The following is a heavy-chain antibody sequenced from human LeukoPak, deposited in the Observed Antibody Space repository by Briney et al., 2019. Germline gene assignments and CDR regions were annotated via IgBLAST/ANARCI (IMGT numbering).Heavy chain of an antibody. Sequence: VASVKVSCKASGYTFTSYGISWVRQAPGQGLEWMGWISAYNGNTNYAQKLQGRVTMTTDTSTSTAYMELRSLRSDDTAVYYCARTIYDYVWGSYRYVDYWGQGTLVTVSS. CDR2: ISAYNGNT. CDR1: GYTFTSYG. CDR3: ARTIYDYVWGSYRYVDY. V-gene: IGHV1-18*01. J-gene: IGHJ4*02. D-gene: IGHD3-16*02.